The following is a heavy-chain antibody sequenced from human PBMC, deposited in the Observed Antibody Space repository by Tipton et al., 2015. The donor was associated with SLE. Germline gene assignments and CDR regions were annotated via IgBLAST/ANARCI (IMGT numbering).Heavy chain of an antibody. CDR2: IYYSGST. J-gene: IGHJ4*02. V-gene: IGHV4-59*01. Sequence: TLSLTCTVSGGSITSNYWSWIRQSPGKGLEWIGYIYYSGSTNYNPSLKSRVTISVDTSKNQFSLKLSSVTAADTAVYYCARGEPYGVRGATPDYWGQGTLVTVSS. CDR3: ARGEPYGVRGATPDY. D-gene: IGHD3-10*01. CDR1: GGSITSNY.